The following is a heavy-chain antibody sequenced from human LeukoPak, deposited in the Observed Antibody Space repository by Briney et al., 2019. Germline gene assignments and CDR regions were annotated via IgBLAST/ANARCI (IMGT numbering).Heavy chain of an antibody. D-gene: IGHD5-12*01. J-gene: IGHJ4*02. Sequence: PGGSLSLSCAASGFTFSSYAMSWVRQAPGKGLEWVSAISGSGGSTYYADSVKGRFTISRDNSKNTLYLQMNSLRAEDTAVYYCAKVYGYDWVFDYWGQGTLVTVSS. V-gene: IGHV3-23*01. CDR2: ISGSGGST. CDR3: AKVYGYDWVFDY. CDR1: GFTFSSYA.